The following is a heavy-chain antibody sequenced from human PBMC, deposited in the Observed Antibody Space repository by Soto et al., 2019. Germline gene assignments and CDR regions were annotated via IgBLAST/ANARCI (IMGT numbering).Heavy chain of an antibody. CDR1: GGTVSSYA. D-gene: IGHD3-22*01. Sequence: SVKVSCKASGGTVSSYAISCVQQAPGQGLEWMGGIIPIFGTANYAQKFQGRVTITADESTSTAYMELSSLRSEDTAVYYCARGPGYYYDSSGYREQAYWGQGTLVTVSS. CDR2: IIPIFGTA. V-gene: IGHV1-69*13. J-gene: IGHJ4*02. CDR3: ARGPGYYYDSSGYREQAY.